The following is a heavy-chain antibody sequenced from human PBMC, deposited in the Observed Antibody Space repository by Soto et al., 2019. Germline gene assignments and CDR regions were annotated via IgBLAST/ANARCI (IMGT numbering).Heavy chain of an antibody. D-gene: IGHD6-6*01. CDR3: ARDNSIAARPHFDY. Sequence: APVKVSCKASGYTFTGYYMHSVRQAPGQGLEWMGWINPNSGGTNYAQKFQGWVTMTRDTSISTAYMELSRLRSDDTAVYYCARDNSIAARPHFDYWGQGTLVTVPS. CDR1: GYTFTGYY. CDR2: INPNSGGT. J-gene: IGHJ4*02. V-gene: IGHV1-2*04.